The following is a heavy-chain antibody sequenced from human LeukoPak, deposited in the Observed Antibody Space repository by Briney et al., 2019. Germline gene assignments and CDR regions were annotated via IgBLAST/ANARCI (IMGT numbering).Heavy chain of an antibody. V-gene: IGHV1-8*01. CDR3: ARGSDYYGSGSYYNLYYFDY. CDR2: MNPSSGNT. J-gene: IGHJ4*02. CDR1: GYTFTSYD. Sequence: ASVKVSCKASGYTFTSYDINWVRQATGQGLEWMGWMNPSSGNTGYAQKFQGRVTMTRNTSISTAYMELSSLRSEDTAVYYCARGSDYYGSGSYYNLYYFDYWGQGTLVTVSS. D-gene: IGHD3-10*01.